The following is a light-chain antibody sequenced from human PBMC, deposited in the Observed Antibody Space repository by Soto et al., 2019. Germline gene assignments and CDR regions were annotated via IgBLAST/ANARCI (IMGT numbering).Light chain of an antibody. CDR1: SSNLGAPYD. CDR3: QSYDSSLSGYV. Sequence: QSALTQPPSVSGAPGQTVIISCSGSSSNLGAPYDVNWFRQLPGTVPRRLIYGNNNRPSGVPDRFCGSKSGTSASLAITGLQAEDEADYYCQSYDSSLSGYVFGTWTKVTVL. V-gene: IGLV1-40*01. CDR2: GNN. J-gene: IGLJ1*01.